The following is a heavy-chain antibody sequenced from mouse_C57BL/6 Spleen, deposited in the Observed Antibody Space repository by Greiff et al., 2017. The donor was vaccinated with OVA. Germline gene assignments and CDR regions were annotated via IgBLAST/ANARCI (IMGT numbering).Heavy chain of an antibody. J-gene: IGHJ2*01. Sequence: QVQLKESGAELVRPGASVTLSCKASGYTFTDYEMHWVKQTPVHGLEWIGAIDPETGGTAYNQKFKGKAILTADKTSSTAYMELRSLTSEDSAVYYCTRDSFDYWGQGTTLTVSS. CDR3: TRDSFDY. CDR2: IDPETGGT. CDR1: GYTFTDYE. V-gene: IGHV1-15*01.